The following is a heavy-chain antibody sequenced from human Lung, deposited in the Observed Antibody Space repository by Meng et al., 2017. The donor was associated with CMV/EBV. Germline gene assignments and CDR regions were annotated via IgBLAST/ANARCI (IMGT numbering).Heavy chain of an antibody. D-gene: IGHD5-18*01. Sequence: ASVXVSXKGSGYTFTSYDINWVRQATGQGLEWMGWMNPNSGNTGYAQKFQGRVTMTRNTSISTAYMELSSLRSEDTAVYYCARGKGSYYYYYGMDVWGQGXTVTVSS. J-gene: IGHJ6*02. V-gene: IGHV1-8*01. CDR2: MNPNSGNT. CDR3: ARGKGSYYYYYGMDV. CDR1: GYTFTSYD.